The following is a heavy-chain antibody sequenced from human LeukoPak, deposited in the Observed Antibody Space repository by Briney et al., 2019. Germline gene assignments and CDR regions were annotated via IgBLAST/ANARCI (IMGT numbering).Heavy chain of an antibody. Sequence: GGSLRLSCAASGFTFTNAWMNWVRQAPGKGLEWVGRIKTKTDGCTTDYAATVKGRFTISRDDSRNTLYVQMNSLKTEDTAVYYCTTSPFYYDSGDSYYYFDYWGQGTLVTVSS. CDR3: TTSPFYYDSGDSYYYFDY. D-gene: IGHD3-22*01. CDR1: GFTFTNAW. V-gene: IGHV3-15*01. J-gene: IGHJ4*02. CDR2: IKTKTDGCTT.